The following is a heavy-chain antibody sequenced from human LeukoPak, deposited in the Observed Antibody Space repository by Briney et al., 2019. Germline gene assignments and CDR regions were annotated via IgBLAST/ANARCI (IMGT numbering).Heavy chain of an antibody. CDR2: TNQEDKT. CDR3: ARLMFLWPPIYFDL. Sequence: GGSLRLSCAASGFTFSTYGMHWVRQAPGKGLEWVASTNQEDKTFYVDSVKGRFTISRDNARNSAYLQMSSLTADDSAVYYCARLMFLWPPIYFDLWGQGTLVTVAS. V-gene: IGHV3-7*01. D-gene: IGHD2-8*01. J-gene: IGHJ4*02. CDR1: GFTFSTYG.